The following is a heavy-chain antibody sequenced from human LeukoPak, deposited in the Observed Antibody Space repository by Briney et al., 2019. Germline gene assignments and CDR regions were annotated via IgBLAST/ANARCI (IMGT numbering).Heavy chain of an antibody. CDR1: GFTFSSYA. CDR2: ISYDGSNK. V-gene: IGHV3-30*01. Sequence: GRSLRLSRAASGFTFSSYAMHWVRQAPGKGLEWVAVISYDGSNKYYADSVKGRFTISRDNSKNTLYLQMNSLRAEDTAVYYCARVSSRRWLQSQHLDYWGQGTLVTVSS. D-gene: IGHD5-24*01. CDR3: ARVSSRRWLQSQHLDY. J-gene: IGHJ4*02.